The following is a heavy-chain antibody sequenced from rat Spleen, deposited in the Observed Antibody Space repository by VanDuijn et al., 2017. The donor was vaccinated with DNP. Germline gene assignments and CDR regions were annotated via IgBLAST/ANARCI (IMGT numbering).Heavy chain of an antibody. V-gene: IGHV1-43*01. CDR1: GYTFNSYY. CDR3: ARPYYYSSYMRYWYFDF. J-gene: IGHJ1*01. D-gene: IGHD1-2*01. Sequence: QVQLLQSGAELAKPGSSVKISCKASGYTFNSYYIGWIKQTTGQGLEYIGYINTGSGGTNYNEKFKGKATLTVDKSSSTAFMQLSSLTPDDSAVYYCARPYYYSSYMRYWYFDFWGPGTMVTVSS. CDR2: INTGSGGT.